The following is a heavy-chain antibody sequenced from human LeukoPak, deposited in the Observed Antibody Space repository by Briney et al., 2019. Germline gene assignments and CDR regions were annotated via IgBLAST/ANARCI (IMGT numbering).Heavy chain of an antibody. Sequence: SETLSLTRTVSLGSLSKYYLGWIGQAPGKEVKGVGSIYFSGSTYYDPSLKSRVTISVDTSKDKFSLKLSFVTAADTAVYYCAKVTLYRDYAQKHLFDYWGQGTLVTVSS. V-gene: IGHV4-39*07. CDR1: LGSLSKYY. J-gene: IGHJ4*02. CDR3: AKVTLYRDYAQKHLFDY. CDR2: IYFSGST. D-gene: IGHD4-17*01.